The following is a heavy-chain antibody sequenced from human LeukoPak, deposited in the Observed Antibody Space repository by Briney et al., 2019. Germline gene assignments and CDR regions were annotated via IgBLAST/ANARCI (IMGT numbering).Heavy chain of an antibody. CDR2: VNPNTGGT. J-gene: IGHJ4*02. CDR3: VREAGPLD. Sequence: ASVKVSCKASGYTFTGYYINWVRQAPGQAPEWVGWVNPNTGGTRYAQKFQGRVTMTRDTSITTAFMELRGLTFDDTAVFYCVREAGPLDWGQGTLVPVSS. CDR1: GYTFTGYY. V-gene: IGHV1-2*02.